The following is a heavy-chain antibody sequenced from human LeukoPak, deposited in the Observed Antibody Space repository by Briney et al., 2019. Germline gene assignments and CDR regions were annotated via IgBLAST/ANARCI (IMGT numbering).Heavy chain of an antibody. CDR1: GFTFNTYG. J-gene: IGHJ4*02. V-gene: IGHV3-33*01. CDR3: ARAGYYDSAGYYRSYYFDF. CDR2: MCFDGSHQ. D-gene: IGHD3-22*01. Sequence: GGSLRLSCAASGFTFNTYGMHWVRQAPGKGLEWVALMCFDGSHQYYADSVKGRFTISRDTSKGTLYLQMDSLRAEDTAVYYCARAGYYDSAGYYRSYYFDFWGQGTLVTVSS.